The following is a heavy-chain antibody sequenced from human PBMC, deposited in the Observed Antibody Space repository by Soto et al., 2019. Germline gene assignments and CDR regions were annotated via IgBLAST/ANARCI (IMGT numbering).Heavy chain of an antibody. D-gene: IGHD6-13*01. Sequence: QVQLQESGPGLVKPSEILSLTCTVSGGSISSYYWSWIRKPPGKGLEWTGYIYYSGSTNYNPSLKTRVTITVYTSKTQFSLMLSSVTAADTAVYYCARARAYSSSWYVTDYWGQGTLVTVSS. CDR3: ARARAYSSSWYVTDY. CDR1: GGSISSYY. V-gene: IGHV4-59*01. CDR2: IYYSGST. J-gene: IGHJ4*02.